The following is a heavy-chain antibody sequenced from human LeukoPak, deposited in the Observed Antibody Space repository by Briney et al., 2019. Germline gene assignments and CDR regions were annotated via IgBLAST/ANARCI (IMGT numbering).Heavy chain of an antibody. Sequence: SGTLSLTCAVSGGSISSSNWWSWVRQPPGKGLEWIGEINHSGSTNYNPSLKSRVTISVDTSKNQFSLKLSSVTAADTAVYYCARVLRYYYDSSGRVPHYYYYMDVWGKGTTVTVSS. D-gene: IGHD3-22*01. CDR3: ARVLRYYYDSSGRVPHYYYYMDV. V-gene: IGHV4-4*02. J-gene: IGHJ6*03. CDR2: INHSGST. CDR1: GGSISSSNW.